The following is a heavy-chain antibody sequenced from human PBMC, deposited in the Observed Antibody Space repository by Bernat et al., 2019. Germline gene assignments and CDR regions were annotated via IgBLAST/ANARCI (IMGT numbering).Heavy chain of an antibody. D-gene: IGHD3-16*01. CDR3: TTFGGI. Sequence: EVQLVESGGGLVKPGGSLRLSCAASGFTFNRVWMSWVRQAPGKGLEWVGRVKSKTDGGAIEYAAPVKGRFTVSRDDSKNTFYLQMNSLKTEDTAVYYCTTFGGIWGQGTLVTVSS. J-gene: IGHJ4*02. V-gene: IGHV3-15*01. CDR2: VKSKTDGGAI. CDR1: GFTFNRVW.